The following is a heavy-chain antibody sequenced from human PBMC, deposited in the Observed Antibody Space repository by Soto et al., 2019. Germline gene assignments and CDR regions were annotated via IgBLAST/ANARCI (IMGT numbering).Heavy chain of an antibody. CDR2: IKQDGSEK. CDR3: ARDRSYDFWSGYYTQDGMDV. Sequence: GGSLRLSCAASGFTSSSYWMSWVRQAPGKGLEWVADIKQDGSEKYYVDSVKGRFTISRDNAKNSLYLQMNSLRAEDTAVYYCARDRSYDFWSGYYTQDGMDVWGQGTTVTVSS. V-gene: IGHV3-7*03. D-gene: IGHD3-3*01. J-gene: IGHJ6*02. CDR1: GFTSSSYW.